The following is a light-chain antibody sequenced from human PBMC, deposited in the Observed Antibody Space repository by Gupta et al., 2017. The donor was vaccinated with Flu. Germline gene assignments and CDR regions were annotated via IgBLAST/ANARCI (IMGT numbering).Light chain of an antibody. J-gene: IGLJ3*02. CDR2: EVN. CDR3: CSYADIGGV. CDR1: SSDLGSYNL. V-gene: IGLV2-23*02. Sequence: QSITISCTGTSSDLGSYNLVSWYQQHPGKAPKLIIFEVNKRPSGVSSRFAGSKSGNTASLTISGLQAEDEADYYCCSYADIGGVFGGGTKLTVL.